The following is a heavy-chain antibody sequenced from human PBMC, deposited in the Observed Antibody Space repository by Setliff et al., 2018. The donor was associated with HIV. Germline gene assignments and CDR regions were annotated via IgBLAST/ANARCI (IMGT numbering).Heavy chain of an antibody. J-gene: IGHJ5*02. Sequence: SETLSLTCTVSGDSISRGSYYWTWIRQPAGKGLEWIGHIYSSGTTNHNPSLKNRVTISVDTSTNQFSLKLRSVTAADTAVYYCARCITSVGTRWFDPWGQGTLVTVSS. CDR1: GDSISRGSYY. CDR2: IYSSGTT. CDR3: ARCITSVGTRWFDP. V-gene: IGHV4-61*09.